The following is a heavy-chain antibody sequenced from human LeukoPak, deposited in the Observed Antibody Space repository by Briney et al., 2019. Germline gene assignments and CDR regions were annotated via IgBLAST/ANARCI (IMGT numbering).Heavy chain of an antibody. CDR3: ARRRGSGTQLWRYDGFDI. D-gene: IGHD5-18*01. V-gene: IGHV4-59*01. J-gene: IGHJ3*02. CDR2: ALYGANT. Sequence: SXTLSLTCTVSGGSISDYYCSWIRQPPGKGLEWVGYALYGANTDYNPSLKSRVTISVDTAKNQFSLKLRSVTAADTAVYYCARRRGSGTQLWRYDGFDIWGQGTVVTVSS. CDR1: GGSISDYY.